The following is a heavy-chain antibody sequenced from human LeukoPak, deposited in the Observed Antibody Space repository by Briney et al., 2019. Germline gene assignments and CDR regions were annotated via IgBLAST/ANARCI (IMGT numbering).Heavy chain of an antibody. D-gene: IGHD5-12*01. CDR2: VKKDGSEK. Sequence: GGSLRLSCAASGFTFSNNWMTWVRQAPGKGLEWVASVKKDGSEKYYVDSVKGRFTISRDNAKNSLYLQMNSLRAEDTAVYYCARDSPEATITGFDYWGQGTLVTVSS. CDR1: GFTFSNNW. CDR3: ARDSPEATITGFDY. V-gene: IGHV3-7*01. J-gene: IGHJ4*02.